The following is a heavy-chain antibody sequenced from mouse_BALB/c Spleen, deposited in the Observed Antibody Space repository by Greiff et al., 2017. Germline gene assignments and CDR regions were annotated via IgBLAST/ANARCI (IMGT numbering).Heavy chain of an antibody. CDR1: GYTFTSYW. CDR3: SRGNGNSYAMDY. V-gene: IGHV1-55*01. Sequence: QVHVKQPGAELVKPGASVKMSCKASGYTFTSYWINWVKQRPGQGLEWIGDIYPGRGITNYNEKFKSKATLTLDTSSSTAYMQLSSLTSEDSAVYYCSRGNGNSYAMDYWGQGTSVTVSS. CDR2: IYPGRGIT. J-gene: IGHJ4*01. D-gene: IGHD2-1*01.